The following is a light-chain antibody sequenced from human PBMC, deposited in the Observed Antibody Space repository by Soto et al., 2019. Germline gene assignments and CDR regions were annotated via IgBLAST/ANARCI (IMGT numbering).Light chain of an antibody. CDR3: SSYTSSSTYV. CDR1: SSDVGGYNY. Sequence: QSVLTQPASVSGSPGQSITISCTGTSSDVGGYNYVSWYQQHPGKAPKLMIYDVSNRPSGVSNRFSGSKSGNTASLTISGIQAEDEDDYYCSSYTSSSTYVFGTGTKVTVL. V-gene: IGLV2-14*01. J-gene: IGLJ1*01. CDR2: DVS.